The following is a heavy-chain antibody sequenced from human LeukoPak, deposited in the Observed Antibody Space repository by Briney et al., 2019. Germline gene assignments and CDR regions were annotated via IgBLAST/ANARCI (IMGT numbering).Heavy chain of an antibody. CDR2: IKGGGGDP. D-gene: IGHD1-14*01. Sequence: GGSLRLSCAASGFTFSTYAMGWVRQAPGKGLEWVSSIKGGGGDPFYADSVKGRFTISRDNSKNTLFLQLLSLRADDSAVYYCAKGGHDSNPFYRWGQGTLVTVSA. CDR3: AKGGHDSNPFYR. V-gene: IGHV3-23*01. CDR1: GFTFSTYA. J-gene: IGHJ4*02.